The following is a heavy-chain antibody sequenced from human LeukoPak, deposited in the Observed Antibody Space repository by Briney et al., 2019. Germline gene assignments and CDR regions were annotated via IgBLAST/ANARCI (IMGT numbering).Heavy chain of an antibody. Sequence: PGGSLRLSCVASGFTFSSRDWMTWVRQAPGKGLEWVANIKQDGSEKNYVDSVKGRFTISRDNAKNSVDLQMNSLRAEDTAIYYCAKNGDRGAYCTGGTCYPYFYYYMDVWGKGTTVTI. V-gene: IGHV3-7*03. D-gene: IGHD2-15*01. CDR1: GFTFSSRDW. CDR2: IKQDGSEK. J-gene: IGHJ6*03. CDR3: AKNGDRGAYCTGGTCYPYFYYYMDV.